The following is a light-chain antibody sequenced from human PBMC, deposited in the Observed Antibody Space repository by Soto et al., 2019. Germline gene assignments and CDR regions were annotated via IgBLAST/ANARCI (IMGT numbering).Light chain of an antibody. J-gene: IGKJ5*01. CDR2: DAS. V-gene: IGKV3-11*01. Sequence: EIVLTQSPATLSLSPGERATLSCRASQRVSSYLAWYQQKPGQAPRLLIYDASNRATGITARFSGSGSGTDFTLTISSLEPEDFAVYYCQQRSNWPPITFGQGTRLEIK. CDR3: QQRSNWPPIT. CDR1: QRVSSY.